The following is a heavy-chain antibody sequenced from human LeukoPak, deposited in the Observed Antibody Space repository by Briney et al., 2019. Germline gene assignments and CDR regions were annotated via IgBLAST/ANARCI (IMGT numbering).Heavy chain of an antibody. V-gene: IGHV3-33*08. CDR1: GFTVSSNY. Sequence: PGESLRLSCAASGFTVSSNYMSWVRQAPGKGLEWLAAIWHDGSNEWYADSVKGRFTISRDNSKNTLYLQMNSLRVEDTAVYYCARYLPSPEAWFDPWGQGTLVTVSS. CDR2: IWHDGSNE. J-gene: IGHJ5*02. CDR3: ARYLPSPEAWFDP.